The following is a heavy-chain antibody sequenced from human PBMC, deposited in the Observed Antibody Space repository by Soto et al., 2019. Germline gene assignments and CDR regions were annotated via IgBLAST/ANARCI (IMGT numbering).Heavy chain of an antibody. J-gene: IGHJ3*01. V-gene: IGHV1-18*01. D-gene: IGHD4-4*01. CDR3: ARVARTTVTNRLNDVFDV. CDR1: GYTFTSYG. CDR2: ISAYNGNT. Sequence: ASVKVSCKASGYTFTSYGISWVRQAPGQGLEWMGWISAYNGNTNYAQKLQGRVTMTTDTSTSTAYMELRSLRSDDKAVYYCARVARTTVTNRLNDVFDVWGQGTMVTVSS.